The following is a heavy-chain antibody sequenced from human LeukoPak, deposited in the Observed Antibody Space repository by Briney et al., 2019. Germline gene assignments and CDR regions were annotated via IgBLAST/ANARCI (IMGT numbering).Heavy chain of an antibody. CDR2: VTSNGANT. CDR3: ARSGYIYGTHLDF. CDR1: GFIFNNYA. Sequence: GGSLRLSCAASGFIFNNYAMHWVRQAPGKGLEYVSVVTSNGANTYYGTSVKGRFTVPRDNSKNLVFLDMASLRPEDTAVYFCARSGYIYGTHLDFWGQGTSVTVSP. D-gene: IGHD5-18*01. V-gene: IGHV3-64*01. J-gene: IGHJ1*01.